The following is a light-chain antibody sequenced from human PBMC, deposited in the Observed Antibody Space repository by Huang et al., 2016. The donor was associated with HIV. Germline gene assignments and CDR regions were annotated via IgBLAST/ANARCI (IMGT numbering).Light chain of an antibody. J-gene: IGKJ1*01. V-gene: IGKV1-17*03. CDR3: LQHKNFHAPT. Sequence: DIQLTQSPSAMAASVGDRVIITCRATQDIYNYLAWFQQQPGKAPKRLIYGASSLQTGVPSRFSGSGSGTEFTLTINNLQPEDSATYFCLQHKNFHAPTFGQGTKVVIK. CDR1: QDIYNY. CDR2: GAS.